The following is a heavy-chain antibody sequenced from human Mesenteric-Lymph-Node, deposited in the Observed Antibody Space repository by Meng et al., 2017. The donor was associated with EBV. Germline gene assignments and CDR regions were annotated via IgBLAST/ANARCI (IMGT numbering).Heavy chain of an antibody. D-gene: IGHD3-10*01. V-gene: IGHV4-34*01. CDR3: ARPRIRYGSGSYYY. Sequence: VPLQQSGSDLLTLWRSRTLTCAVHGASFSYSFWTWIRQAPGKGLEWVGEIDHSGSTKYNPSLKSRVTISVDTSKNQISLNLNSVTAADTAVYYCARPRIRYGSGSYYYWGQGTLVTVSS. J-gene: IGHJ4*02. CDR1: GASFSYSF. CDR2: IDHSGST.